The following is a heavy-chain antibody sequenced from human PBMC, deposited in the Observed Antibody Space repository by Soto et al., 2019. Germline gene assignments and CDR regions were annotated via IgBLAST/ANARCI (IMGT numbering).Heavy chain of an antibody. CDR1: GFTLSGNY. V-gene: IGHV3-53*01. CDR3: ARESYDSSGGYYQYYFDY. D-gene: IGHD3-22*01. J-gene: IGHJ4*02. CDR2: SYTGGST. Sequence: GGSLRLSCAASGFTLSGNYMSGGGQAPGKGLEWVSVSYTGGSTYYADSVKGRFTISRDNSKNTLYLQMNSLRAEDTAVYYCARESYDSSGGYYQYYFDYWGQGTLVNVSS.